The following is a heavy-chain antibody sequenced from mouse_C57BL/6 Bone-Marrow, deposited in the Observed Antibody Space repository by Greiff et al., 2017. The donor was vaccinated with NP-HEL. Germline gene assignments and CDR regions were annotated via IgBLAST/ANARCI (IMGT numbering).Heavy chain of an antibody. D-gene: IGHD3-1*01. J-gene: IGHJ4*01. Sequence: VQLQQSGPVLVKPGASVKMSCKASGYTFTDYYMNWVKQSHGKSLEWIGVINPYNGGTSYNQKFKGKATLTVDKSSSTAYMELNSLTSEDSAVYYCTRLQHYAMDYWGQGTSVTVSS. V-gene: IGHV1-19*01. CDR3: TRLQHYAMDY. CDR2: INPYNGGT. CDR1: GYTFTDYY.